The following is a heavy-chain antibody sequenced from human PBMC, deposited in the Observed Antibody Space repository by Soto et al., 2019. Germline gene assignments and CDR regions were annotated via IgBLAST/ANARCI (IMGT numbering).Heavy chain of an antibody. CDR2: IYSGGST. CDR3: AREARGYCCSTSCSGGNTDNWFDP. Sequence: GGSLRLSCAASGFTVSSNYMSWVRQAPGKGLEWVSVIYSGGSTYYADSVKGRFTISRDNARNTLYLQMNSLRAEDTAVYYCAREARGYCCSTSCSGGNTDNWFDPWGQGTLVTVSS. D-gene: IGHD2-2*01. V-gene: IGHV3-53*01. CDR1: GFTVSSNY. J-gene: IGHJ5*02.